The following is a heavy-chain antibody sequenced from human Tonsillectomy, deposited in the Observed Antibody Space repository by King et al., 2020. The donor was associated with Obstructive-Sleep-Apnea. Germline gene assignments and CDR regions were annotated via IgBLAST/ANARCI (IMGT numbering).Heavy chain of an antibody. J-gene: IGHJ3*02. Sequence: VQLVESGAEVKKPGESLKISCKGSGYSFTSYWIGWVRQMPGKGLEWMGIIYPGDSDTRYRPSFQGQVTISADKSISTAYLQWRSLKASDTAMYYCARSRGSGSYYNEDAFDIWGQGTMVTVSS. V-gene: IGHV5-51*01. CDR3: ARSRGSGSYYNEDAFDI. CDR1: GYSFTSYW. CDR2: IYPGDSDT. D-gene: IGHD3-10*01.